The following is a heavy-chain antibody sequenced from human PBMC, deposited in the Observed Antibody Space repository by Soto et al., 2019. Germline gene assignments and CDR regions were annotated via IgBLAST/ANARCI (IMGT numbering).Heavy chain of an antibody. Sequence: PGESLKILWKVSGYSFTTNWIAWVRQRPGKGLEGMGSIFPDDSDTGYSPSFQGQVTISVDKAVTTAYLQWSSLKASDSAMYYCARLIGSSSWFDLWGQGALVTVSS. CDR1: GYSFTTNW. D-gene: IGHD2-2*01. V-gene: IGHV5-51*01. CDR2: IFPDDSDT. CDR3: ARLIGSSSWFDL. J-gene: IGHJ5*02.